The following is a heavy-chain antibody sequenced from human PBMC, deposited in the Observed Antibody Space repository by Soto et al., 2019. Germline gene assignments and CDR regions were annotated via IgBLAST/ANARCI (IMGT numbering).Heavy chain of an antibody. V-gene: IGHV6-1*01. Sequence: QVQLQQSGPGLVKPSQTLSLTCAISGDSVSTNSATWDWIRQSPSRGLEWLGRTYYRSKWENDYAVSLKGRISIIPDTTNNRISLQLKSVYPDDPAVYYCARIIGNSWLASWGQGTLVT. CDR3: ARIIGNSWLAS. CDR2: TYYRSKWEN. J-gene: IGHJ5*01. CDR1: GDSVSTNSAT.